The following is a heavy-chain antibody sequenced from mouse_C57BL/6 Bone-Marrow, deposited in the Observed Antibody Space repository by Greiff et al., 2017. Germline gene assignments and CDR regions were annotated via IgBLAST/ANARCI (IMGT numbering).Heavy chain of an antibody. V-gene: IGHV5-6*01. D-gene: IGHD6-1*01. Sequence: EVQRVESGGDLVKPGGSLKLSCAASGFTFSSYGMSWVRQTPDKRLEWVATISSGGGYTYYPDSVKGRVTLPRAKAKNTLYLHISSLNSEDTSMYYCARPPVLWPYAMDYWGQGTSVTVSS. CDR2: ISSGGGYT. CDR1: GFTFSSYG. CDR3: ARPPVLWPYAMDY. J-gene: IGHJ4*01.